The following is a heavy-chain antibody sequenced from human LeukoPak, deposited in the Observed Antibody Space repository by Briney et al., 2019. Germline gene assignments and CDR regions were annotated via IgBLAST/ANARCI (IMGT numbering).Heavy chain of an antibody. CDR3: ARETTVVTPGRSDVFDI. D-gene: IGHD4-23*01. J-gene: IGHJ3*02. CDR1: GGSISSHY. Sequence: PSETLSLTCTVSGGSISSHYWNWIRQPPGKGLEWIGYIYYSGSTNYNPSLKSRVTISVDTSKNQFSLKLSSVTAADTAVYYCARETTVVTPGRSDVFDIWGQGTMVTVST. V-gene: IGHV4-59*11. CDR2: IYYSGST.